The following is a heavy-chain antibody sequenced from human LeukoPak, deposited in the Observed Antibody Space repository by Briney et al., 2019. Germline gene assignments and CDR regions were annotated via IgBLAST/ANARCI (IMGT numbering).Heavy chain of an antibody. Sequence: ASVKVSCKASGYTVTSYYMHWVRQAPGQGLEWMAILNPSGGSSSYAQKFQGRATLTRATSTSTVYMELSSLRSEDTAVYYCASVYKYGVDAWGQGTTVIVSS. CDR2: LNPSGGSS. CDR1: GYTVTSYY. CDR3: ASVYKYGVDA. V-gene: IGHV1-46*01. J-gene: IGHJ6*02.